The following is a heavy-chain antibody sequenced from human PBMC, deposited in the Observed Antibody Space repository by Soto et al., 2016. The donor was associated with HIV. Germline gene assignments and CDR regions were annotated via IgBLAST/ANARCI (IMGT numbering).Heavy chain of an antibody. CDR3: ATAGYCSGGSCYLRWFDL. V-gene: IGHV1-24*01. Sequence: QVQLVQSGAEVKKPGASVKVSCKVSGYTLTELSMHWVRQAPGKGLEWMGGFDPEDGETIYAQKFQGRVTMTEDTSTDTAYMELSSLRSEDTAVYYCATAGYCSGGSCYLRWFDLWGQGTLVTVSS. D-gene: IGHD2-15*01. CDR2: FDPEDGET. J-gene: IGHJ5*02. CDR1: GYTLTELS.